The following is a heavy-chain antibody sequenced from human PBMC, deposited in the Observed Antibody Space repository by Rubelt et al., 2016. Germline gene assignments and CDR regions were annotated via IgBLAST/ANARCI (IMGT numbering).Heavy chain of an antibody. V-gene: IGHV3-48*01. Sequence: ISYITSGSSTIYYGDSVKGRFTISRDNSKNTLYLQMNSLRAEDTAVYYCAKEFRSGSSLEYYFDYWGQGTLVTVSS. CDR3: AKEFRSGSSLEYYFDY. J-gene: IGHJ4*02. D-gene: IGHD1-26*01. CDR2: ITSGSSTI.